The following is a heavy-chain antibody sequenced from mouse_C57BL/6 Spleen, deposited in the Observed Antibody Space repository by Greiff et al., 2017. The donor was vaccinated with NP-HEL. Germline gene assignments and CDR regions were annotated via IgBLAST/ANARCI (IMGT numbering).Heavy chain of an antibody. J-gene: IGHJ3*01. CDR3: ANYDSLAY. V-gene: IGHV1-81*01. CDR1: GYTFTSYG. D-gene: IGHD2-3*01. CDR2: IYPRSGNT. Sequence: QVQLQQSGAELARPGASVKLSCKASGYTFTSYGISWVKQRTGQGLEWIGEIYPRSGNTYYNEKFKGKATLTADKSSSTAYMELRSLTSGDSAVYFCANYDSLAYWGQGTLVTVSA.